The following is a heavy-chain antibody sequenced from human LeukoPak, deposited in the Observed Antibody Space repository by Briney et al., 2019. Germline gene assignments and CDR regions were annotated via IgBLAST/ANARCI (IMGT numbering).Heavy chain of an antibody. CDR2: IKEDGSEK. V-gene: IGHV3-7*02. CDR1: GFTFSNNW. Sequence: GGSLRLSCVVSGFTFSNNWMSWVCQTPGKGLEWVANIKEDGSEKYYVGSVKGRFTISRDNAKNSLFLQMNSLRAEDTAVYYCAKSDRPYYDFWSGGHYYYGMDVWGQGTTVTVSS. CDR3: AKSDRPYYDFWSGGHYYYGMDV. D-gene: IGHD3-3*01. J-gene: IGHJ6*02.